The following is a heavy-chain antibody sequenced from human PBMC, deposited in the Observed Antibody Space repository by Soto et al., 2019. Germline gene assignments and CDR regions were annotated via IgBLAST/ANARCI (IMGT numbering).Heavy chain of an antibody. CDR3: ARDPVDGYAFFDS. Sequence: PSETLSLTCTVSGASISNDYWSWIRQPPGKRLEYIGFIYNGGSPNYNPSLESRLTISPDTSQNQFSLKLTSVTAADTAVYWCARDPVDGYAFFDSWGQGALVTVSS. CDR2: IYNGGSP. J-gene: IGHJ5*02. CDR1: GASISNDY. D-gene: IGHD5-12*01. V-gene: IGHV4-59*01.